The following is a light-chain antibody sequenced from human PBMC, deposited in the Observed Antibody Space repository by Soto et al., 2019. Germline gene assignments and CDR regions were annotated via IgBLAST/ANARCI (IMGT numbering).Light chain of an antibody. CDR1: QSVSSRY. J-gene: IGKJ2*01. Sequence: EIVLTQSPGTLSLSPGERATLSCRASQSVSSRYLAWYQQKPGQAPRLLIYGASSRTTGIPDRFSGSGSGTDFTLTTSRLEPEDFAVYYCQQYGSSPTYTFGQGTKLEIK. V-gene: IGKV3-20*01. CDR2: GAS. CDR3: QQYGSSPTYT.